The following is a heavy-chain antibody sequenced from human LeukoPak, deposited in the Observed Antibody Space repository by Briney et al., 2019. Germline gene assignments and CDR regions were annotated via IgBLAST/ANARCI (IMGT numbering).Heavy chain of an antibody. D-gene: IGHD1-26*01. CDR1: GFTFSNCY. Sequence: GGSLRLSCAASGFTFSNCYMSWIRQTPGKGLEWLSYISGSGGDIHYADSVKGRFTISRDNAKNSLYLQMNSLRAEDTAMYYCARDIRAVGVTLYFDYWGQGILVTVTS. CDR3: ARDIRAVGVTLYFDY. V-gene: IGHV3-11*01. J-gene: IGHJ4*02. CDR2: ISGSGGDI.